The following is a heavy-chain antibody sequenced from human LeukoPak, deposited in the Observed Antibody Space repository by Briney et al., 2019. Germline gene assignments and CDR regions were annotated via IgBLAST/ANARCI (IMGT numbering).Heavy chain of an antibody. D-gene: IGHD2-8*01. Sequence: GGSLRLSCVASGFTFTNNWMTWVRQVPGKGLEWVANIKPDDSEIYYVASVKGRFTISRDNAKNSVFLQMNSLRPDDTALYYCSTDPRLLIYWGHGTLVTVSS. CDR3: STDPRLLIY. CDR2: IKPDDSEI. V-gene: IGHV3-7*03. J-gene: IGHJ4*01. CDR1: GFTFTNNW.